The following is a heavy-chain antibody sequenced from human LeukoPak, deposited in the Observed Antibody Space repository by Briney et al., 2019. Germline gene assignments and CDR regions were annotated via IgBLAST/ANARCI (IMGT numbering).Heavy chain of an antibody. J-gene: IGHJ6*03. CDR3: ARDLVWLGELKGYYIYMDV. V-gene: IGHV3-21*01. D-gene: IGHD3-10*01. Sequence: WGSLRLSCAASGFTFSSHSINWVRQAPGEGLEWVSFIISSRSYIYYADSVKGRFTISRDHATNSLYLQMNSLRTEDTVVYYCARDLVWLGELKGYYIYMDVWGKETTVTVSS. CDR1: GFTFSSHS. CDR2: IISSRSYI.